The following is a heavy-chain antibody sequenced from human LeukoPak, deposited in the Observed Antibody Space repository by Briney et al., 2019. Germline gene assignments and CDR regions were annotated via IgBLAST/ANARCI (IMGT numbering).Heavy chain of an antibody. V-gene: IGHV1-24*01. CDR1: GYTLTELS. Sequence: GASVKVSCKVSGYTLTELSIHWVRQAPGKGLEWMGGFDPEEGETVYAQKFQGRVTMTEDTSTDTAYMELSSLRPEDAAVYYCATFGYCSAGTCYSRLNHWGQGTLVTVSS. CDR3: ATFGYCSAGTCYSRLNH. J-gene: IGHJ5*02. D-gene: IGHD2-15*01. CDR2: FDPEEGET.